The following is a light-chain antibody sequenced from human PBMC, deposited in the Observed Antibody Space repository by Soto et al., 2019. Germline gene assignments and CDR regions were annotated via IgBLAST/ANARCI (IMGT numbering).Light chain of an antibody. CDR2: RNN. CDR1: SSNIGSNS. V-gene: IGLV1-47*01. J-gene: IGLJ3*02. CDR3: AAWDDSLSAWV. Sequence: QSVLTQPPSASGTPGQRVTISCSGSSSNIGSNSVYWYQQLPGTAPKLLIYRNNQRPSGVPDRFSGSKSGTSASLTISGLRSEDEADCYCAAWDDSLSAWVFSGGTKLTVL.